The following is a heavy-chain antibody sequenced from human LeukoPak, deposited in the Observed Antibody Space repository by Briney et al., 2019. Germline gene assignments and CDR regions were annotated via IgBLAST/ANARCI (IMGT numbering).Heavy chain of an antibody. D-gene: IGHD4-11*01. CDR3: ARPTVTHYYYGMDV. CDR1: GFTFSSYG. CDR2: IWYDGSNK. Sequence: GRSLRLSCAASGFTFSSYGMHWVRQAPGKGLEWVAVIWYDGSNKYYADSVKGRFTISRDNSKNTLYLQMNSLRAEDTAVYYCARPTVTHYYYGMDVWGQGTTVTVSS. J-gene: IGHJ6*02. V-gene: IGHV3-33*01.